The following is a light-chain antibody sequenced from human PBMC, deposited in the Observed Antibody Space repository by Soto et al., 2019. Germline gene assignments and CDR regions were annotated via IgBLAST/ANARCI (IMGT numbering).Light chain of an antibody. CDR2: RNN. Sequence: QSVLTQPPSASGTRGQRFTISCSGSSSNIGSGYVVWYQHLPGTAPKLLIYRNNQRPSGVPDRFAGSKSGTSASLAISGLRSEDEADYYCAARDDSLSGHWVFGGGTKVTVL. CDR3: AARDDSLSGHWV. CDR1: SSNIGSGY. J-gene: IGLJ3*02. V-gene: IGLV1-47*01.